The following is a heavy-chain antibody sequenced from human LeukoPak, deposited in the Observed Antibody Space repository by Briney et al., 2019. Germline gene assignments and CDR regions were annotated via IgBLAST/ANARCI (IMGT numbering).Heavy chain of an antibody. CDR2: IIPIFGTA. D-gene: IGHD6-13*01. CDR3: ARCGPSIAAAGTPFDY. Sequence: ASVKVSCKASGGTFSSYAISWVRQAPGQGLEWMGGIIPIFGTANYAQKFQGRVTITADESTSTAYMELSSLRSEDTAVYYCARCGPSIAAAGTPFDYWGQGTLVTVSS. V-gene: IGHV1-69*13. J-gene: IGHJ4*02. CDR1: GGTFSSYA.